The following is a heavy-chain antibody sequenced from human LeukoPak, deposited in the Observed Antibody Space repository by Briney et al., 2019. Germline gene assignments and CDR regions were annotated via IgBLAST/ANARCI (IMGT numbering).Heavy chain of an antibody. CDR3: ARERGYFHY. V-gene: IGHV4-34*01. CDR2: INHSGST. J-gene: IGHJ4*02. D-gene: IGHD3-22*01. Sequence: SETLSLTCAVYGGSFSGYYWSWIRQPPGKGLEWIGEINHSGSTNYNPSLKSRVTISVDTSKDQFSLKLSSVTAADTAVYYCARERGYFHYWGQGTLVTVSS. CDR1: GGSFSGYY.